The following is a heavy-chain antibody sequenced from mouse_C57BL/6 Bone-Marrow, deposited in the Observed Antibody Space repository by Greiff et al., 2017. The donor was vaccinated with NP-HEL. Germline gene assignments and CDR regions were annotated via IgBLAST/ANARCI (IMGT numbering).Heavy chain of an antibody. J-gene: IGHJ3*01. CDR2: ISDGGSYT. CDR3: ARDGDSKVAY. CDR1: GFTFSSYA. Sequence: DVHLVESGGGLVKPGGSLKLSCAASGFTFSSYAMSWVRQTPEKRLEWVATISDGGSYTYYPDNVKGRFTISRDNAKNNLYLQMSHLKSEDTAMYYCARDGDSKVAYWGQGTLVTVSA. D-gene: IGHD2-5*01. V-gene: IGHV5-4*01.